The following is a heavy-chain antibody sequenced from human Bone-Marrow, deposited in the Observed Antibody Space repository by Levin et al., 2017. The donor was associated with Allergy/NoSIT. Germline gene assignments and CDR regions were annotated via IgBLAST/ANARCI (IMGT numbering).Heavy chain of an antibody. J-gene: IGHJ4*02. Sequence: ASVKVSCKASGYTLSDYYIHWVRQAPGQGLEWMGWINPNSDDTDYAQKFQGRVTMTRDTSINTAYMELNRLTSEYTAVYYCARSFIVATTSKSKFDYWGQGTLVTVSS. CDR1: GYTLSDYY. D-gene: IGHD5-12*01. V-gene: IGHV1-2*02. CDR2: INPNSDDT. CDR3: ARSFIVATTSKSKFDY.